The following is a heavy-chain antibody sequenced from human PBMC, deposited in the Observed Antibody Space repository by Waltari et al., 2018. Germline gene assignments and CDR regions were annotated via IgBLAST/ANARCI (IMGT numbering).Heavy chain of an antibody. CDR2: SNPNSGGT. D-gene: IGHD3-10*01. V-gene: IGHV1-2*02. CDR3: SREGLGVGSGDY. J-gene: IGHJ4*02. Sequence: QVQLVQSGAEVKKPGASVKVSCKASGYTFTGYYMHWVRQAPGQGLEWMGWSNPNSGGTNLAQKFQGRGTMTRDTSSRPAYMELSRLRSDDTAVYYCSREGLGVGSGDYWGQGTLVTVSS. CDR1: GYTFTGYY.